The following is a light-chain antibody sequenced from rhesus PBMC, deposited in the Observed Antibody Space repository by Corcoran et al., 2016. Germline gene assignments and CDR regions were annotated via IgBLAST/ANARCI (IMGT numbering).Light chain of an antibody. V-gene: IGKV3-10*01. CDR1: QSVSSY. Sequence: QVILTQSPATLSLSPGERATLSCRATQSVSSYLAWYQPKPGQTPRLLIYGASSRATGIPDRFSGSGSGTDCTLTISSLEPEDVGVYHCYQHSSGYSFGQGTKVEIK. CDR3: YQHSSGYS. J-gene: IGKJ2*01. CDR2: GAS.